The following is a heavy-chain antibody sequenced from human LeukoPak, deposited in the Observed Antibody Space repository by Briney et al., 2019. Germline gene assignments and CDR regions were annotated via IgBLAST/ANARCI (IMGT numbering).Heavy chain of an antibody. CDR2: IKQDRSEK. J-gene: IGHJ4*02. Sequence: GGSLRLSCAASGFTFTNYWMSWVRQAPGKGLELVANIKQDRSEKYYVDSVKGRFTISRDNAKNSLYLQMNSLRAEDTAVYYCARGGAARPDYWGQGTLLTVSS. CDR3: ARGGAARPDY. D-gene: IGHD6-6*01. CDR1: GFTFTNYW. V-gene: IGHV3-7*01.